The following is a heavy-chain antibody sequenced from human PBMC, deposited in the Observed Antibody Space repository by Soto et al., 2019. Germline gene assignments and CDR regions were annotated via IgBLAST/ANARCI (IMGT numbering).Heavy chain of an antibody. V-gene: IGHV4-34*01. CDR1: GGSFSGYY. CDR3: ARGLGMVGARLGLNWFAP. J-gene: IGHJ5*02. CDR2: INHSGST. Sequence: SETLSLTCAVYGGSFSGYYWSWIRQTPGKGLEWIGEINHSGSTNYNPSLKSRVTISVDTSKNQFSLKLSSVTAADTAVYYCARGLGMVGARLGLNWFAPWGQGTLVTVSS. D-gene: IGHD1-26*01.